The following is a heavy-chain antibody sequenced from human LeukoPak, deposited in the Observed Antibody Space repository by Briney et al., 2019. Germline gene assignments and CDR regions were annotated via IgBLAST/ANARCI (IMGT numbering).Heavy chain of an antibody. Sequence: SETLSLTCTVSGGSISSYYWSWIRQPPGKGLEWIGYIYYSGSTNYNPSLKSRVTISVDTSKNQFSLKLSSVTAADTAVYYCTKEGALLCFGDWGHGTLVNVSS. CDR2: IYYSGST. D-gene: IGHD3-10*01. V-gene: IGHV4-59*12. J-gene: IGHJ1*01. CDR1: GGSISSYY. CDR3: TKEGALLCFGD.